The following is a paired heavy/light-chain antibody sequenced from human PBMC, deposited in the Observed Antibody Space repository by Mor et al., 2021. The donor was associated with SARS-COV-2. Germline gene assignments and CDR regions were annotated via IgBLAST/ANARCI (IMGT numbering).Light chain of an antibody. CDR3: AAWDDSLNGLV. CDR2: SNN. CDR1: SSNIGSNT. Sequence: QSVLTQPPSASGTPGQRVTISCSGSSSNIGSNTVNWYQQLPGTAPKLLIYSNNQRPSGVPDRFSGSKSGTSASLAISGLQSEDEADYYCAAWDDSLNGLVFGTGTKVTVL. V-gene: IGLV1-44*01. J-gene: IGLJ1*01.
Heavy chain of an antibody. CDR1: GGSISSYY. CDR2: IYYSGST. CDR3: ARVLRDGDGWTDYDILTGYYYFDY. Sequence: QVQLQESGPGLVKPSETLSLTCTVSGGSISSYYWSWIRQPPGKGLEWIGYIYYSGSTNYNPSLKSRVTISVDTSKNQFSLKLSSVTAADTAVYYCARVLRDGDGWTDYDILTGYYYFDYWGQGTLVTVSS. V-gene: IGHV4-59*01. J-gene: IGHJ4*02. D-gene: IGHD3-9*01.